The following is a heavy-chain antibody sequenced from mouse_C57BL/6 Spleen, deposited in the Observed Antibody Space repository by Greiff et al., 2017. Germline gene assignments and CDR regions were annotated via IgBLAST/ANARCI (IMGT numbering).Heavy chain of an antibody. CDR3: ARGDYGNPYLDY. J-gene: IGHJ4*01. V-gene: IGHV1-52*01. Sequence: QVQLQQPGAELVRPGSSVKLSCKASGYTFTSYWMHWVKQRPIQGLEWIGNIDPSDSETHYNQKFKDKATLTVAKSSSTAYMQLSSLTSEDSAVYYSARGDYGNPYLDYWGQGTSVTVSS. CDR1: GYTFTSYW. D-gene: IGHD2-1*01. CDR2: IDPSDSET.